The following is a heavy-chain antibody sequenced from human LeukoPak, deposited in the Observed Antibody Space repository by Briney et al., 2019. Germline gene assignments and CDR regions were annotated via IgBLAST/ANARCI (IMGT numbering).Heavy chain of an antibody. J-gene: IGHJ6*02. D-gene: IGHD1-26*01. Sequence: SETLSLTCTVSGGSIRTDGSYWAWIRQPPGKGLEWIGSIYIDGITHYNSSLQSRVTLSIDTSKNQFSLKLTSVAAADTAVFYCARLFTRAWEYRYGMDVWGQGTAVTVSS. CDR2: IYIDGIT. CDR1: GGSIRTDGSY. CDR3: ARLFTRAWEYRYGMDV. V-gene: IGHV4-39*01.